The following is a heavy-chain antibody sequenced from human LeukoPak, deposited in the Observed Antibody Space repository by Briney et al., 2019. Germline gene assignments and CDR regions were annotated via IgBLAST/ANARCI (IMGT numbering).Heavy chain of an antibody. D-gene: IGHD3-22*01. CDR3: ARVATYYYDSSGYYASYLFDY. V-gene: IGHV1-2*02. J-gene: IGHJ4*02. Sequence: ASVKVSCKASGHTFTGYYMHWVRQAPGQGLEWMGWINPNSGGTNYAQKFQGRVTMTRDTSISTAYMELSRLRSDDTAVYYCARVATYYYDSSGYYASYLFDYWGQGTLVTVSS. CDR1: GHTFTGYY. CDR2: INPNSGGT.